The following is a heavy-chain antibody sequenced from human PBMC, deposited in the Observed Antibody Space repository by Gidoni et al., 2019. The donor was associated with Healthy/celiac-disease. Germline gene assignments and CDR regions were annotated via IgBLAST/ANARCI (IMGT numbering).Heavy chain of an antibody. CDR1: GGSISSYY. V-gene: IGHV4-59*01. CDR3: ARGAGVAVAGSPYYYYGMDV. Sequence: QVHLQESVPVLVKPSETLSLTCTVSGGSISSYYWSWNRQPQGKGLEWIGYIYYSGSTNYNPSLKSRVTISVDTSKNQFSLKLSSVTAADTAVYYCARGAGVAVAGSPYYYYGMDVWGQGTTVTVSS. CDR2: IYYSGST. J-gene: IGHJ6*02. D-gene: IGHD6-19*01.